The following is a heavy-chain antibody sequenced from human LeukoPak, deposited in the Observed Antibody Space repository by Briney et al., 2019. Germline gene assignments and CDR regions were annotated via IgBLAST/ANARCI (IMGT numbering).Heavy chain of an antibody. CDR1: GGTFSSYA. V-gene: IGHV1-69*05. J-gene: IGHJ3*02. CDR3: ARETWGSYRGGAFDI. CDR2: IIPIFGTA. Sequence: ASVKVSCKASGGTFSSYAIRWVRQAPGQRLEWMGRIIPIFGTANYAQKFQGRVTITTDEATSTAYMELSRLRSEDTAVYYCARETWGSYRGGAFDIWGQGTMVTVSS. D-gene: IGHD1-26*01.